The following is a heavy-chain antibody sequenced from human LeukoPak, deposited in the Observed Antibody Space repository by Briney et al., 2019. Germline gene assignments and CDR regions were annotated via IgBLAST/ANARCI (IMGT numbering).Heavy chain of an antibody. CDR1: GYTFTNYG. J-gene: IGHJ4*02. Sequence: ASVKVSCKTSGYTFTNYGITWVRQAPGQGLEWMGWISTVTGSTNYAQKLQGRFTMTTDTSTSTAYMEVRILRSDDTAVYYCATLYGDHPYFDFWGQGTLVTVSS. CDR3: ATLYGDHPYFDF. CDR2: ISTVTGST. V-gene: IGHV1-18*01. D-gene: IGHD4-17*01.